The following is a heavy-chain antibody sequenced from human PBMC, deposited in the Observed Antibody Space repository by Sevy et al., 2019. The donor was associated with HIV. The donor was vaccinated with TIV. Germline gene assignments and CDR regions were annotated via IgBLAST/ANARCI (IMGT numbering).Heavy chain of an antibody. J-gene: IGHJ4*02. CDR2: ISAYNGNT. Sequence: ASVKVSCKASGYTFTSYGISWVRQAPGQGLEWMGWISAYNGNTNYAQKLQGRVTMTTDTSTSTAYMELRSLRSDDTAVYYCARVECSSTSCDHGGYWGQGTLVTVSS. V-gene: IGHV1-18*01. CDR1: GYTFTSYG. D-gene: IGHD2-2*01. CDR3: ARVECSSTSCDHGGY.